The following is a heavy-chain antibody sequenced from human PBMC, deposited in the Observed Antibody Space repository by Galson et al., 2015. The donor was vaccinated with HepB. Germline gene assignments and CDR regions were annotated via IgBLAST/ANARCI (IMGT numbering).Heavy chain of an antibody. CDR2: IDINTEKP. D-gene: IGHD3-16*02. V-gene: IGHV7-4-1*02. CDR3: ARGDYIWGSFRHFDY. J-gene: IGHJ4*02. Sequence: SVKVSCKASGYMFSGYVINWVRQAPGQGLEWMGWIDINTEKPTYAQGFTGRFVFSLDTSVSTTFLQIRSLKADDTAVYYCARGDYIWGSFRHFDYWGQGTLVTVSS. CDR1: GYMFSGYV.